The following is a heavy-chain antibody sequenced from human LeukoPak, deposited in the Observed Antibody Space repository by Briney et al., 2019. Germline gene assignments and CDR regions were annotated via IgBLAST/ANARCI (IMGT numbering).Heavy chain of an antibody. J-gene: IGHJ4*02. CDR3: ARGGHYFDRSDYYYAFDY. V-gene: IGHV3-13*04. CDR1: GFTFSSYD. CDR2: IGTAGDT. D-gene: IGHD3-22*01. Sequence: PGGSLRLSCAASGFTFSSYDMHWVRQATGKGLEWVSAIGTAGDTYYPGSVKGRFTISRENAKNSLYLQMNSLRAGDTAVYYCARGGHYFDRSDYYYAFDYWGQGTLVTVSS.